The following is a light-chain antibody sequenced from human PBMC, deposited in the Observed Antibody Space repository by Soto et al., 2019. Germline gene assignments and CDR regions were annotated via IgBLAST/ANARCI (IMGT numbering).Light chain of an antibody. J-gene: IGKJ5*01. Sequence: EIVMTQSPATLSVSPGLGVTLSCRASQSVSSKLAWYQQRPGQAPRLLIYGASTRATGIPARFSGSGSGTEFTLTISSLQSEDFAFYYCQQYTNWPTITFGQGTRLEIK. CDR1: QSVSSK. CDR3: QQYTNWPTIT. CDR2: GAS. V-gene: IGKV3-15*01.